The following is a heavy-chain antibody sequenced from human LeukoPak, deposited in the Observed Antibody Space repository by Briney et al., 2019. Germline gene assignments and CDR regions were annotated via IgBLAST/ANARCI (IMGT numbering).Heavy chain of an antibody. J-gene: IGHJ4*02. CDR1: RYTLTELS. CDR2: FDPEDGET. D-gene: IGHD5-18*01. V-gene: IGHV1-24*01. CDR3: APRYSYGAYYFDY. Sequence: GASVKVSCKVSRYTLTELSMHWVRQAPGKGLEWMGGFDPEDGETIYAQKFQGRVTMTEDTSTDTAYMELSSLRSEDTAVYYCAPRYSYGAYYFDYWGQGTLVTVSS.